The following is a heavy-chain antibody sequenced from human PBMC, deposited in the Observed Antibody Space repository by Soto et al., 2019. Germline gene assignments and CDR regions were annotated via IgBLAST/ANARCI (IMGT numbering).Heavy chain of an antibody. J-gene: IGHJ3*02. D-gene: IGHD3-3*01. V-gene: IGHV3-23*01. Sequence: GGSLRLSCATSGFSFSNYSMNWVRQAPGKGLEWVSGITKTGRSTFIADSVRGRFTISRDNLKNIMYLQMNRLRVDDTALYYCTKDAEAYDFAFDKWGQGTMVTVSS. CDR1: GFSFSNYS. CDR3: TKDAEAYDFAFDK. CDR2: ITKTGRST.